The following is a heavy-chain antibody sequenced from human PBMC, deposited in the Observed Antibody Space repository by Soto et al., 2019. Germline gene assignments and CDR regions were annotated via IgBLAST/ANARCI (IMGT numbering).Heavy chain of an antibody. D-gene: IGHD4-17*01. Sequence: QVQLVESGGGVVQPGRSLRLSCAASGFTFSSYGMHWVRQAPGKGLEWVAVIWYDGSNKYYADSVKGRFTISRDNSKNTLYLQMNSLRAEDTAVYYCARAGGGDYEYYFDHWGQGTLVTVSS. CDR3: ARAGGGDYEYYFDH. V-gene: IGHV3-33*01. J-gene: IGHJ4*02. CDR1: GFTFSSYG. CDR2: IWYDGSNK.